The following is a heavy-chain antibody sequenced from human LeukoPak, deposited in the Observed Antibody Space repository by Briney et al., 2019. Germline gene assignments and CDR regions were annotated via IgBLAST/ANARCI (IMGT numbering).Heavy chain of an antibody. CDR3: AKTTTGYSSGRYPGWPVDY. CDR1: GFTFSSYW. CDR2: VSGSGGGT. J-gene: IGHJ4*02. D-gene: IGHD6-19*01. Sequence: GGSLRLSCAASGFTFSSYWMSWVRQAPGKGLEWVSAVSGSGGGTYYADSVKGRFTISRDNSKDTLYLQMNSLSAADTAVYYCAKTTTGYSSGRYPGWPVDYWGQGTLVTVSS. V-gene: IGHV3-23*01.